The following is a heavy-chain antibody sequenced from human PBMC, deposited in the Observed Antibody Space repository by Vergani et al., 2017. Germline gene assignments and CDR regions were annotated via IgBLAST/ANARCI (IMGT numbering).Heavy chain of an antibody. CDR2: IRPYTGHT. V-gene: IGHV1-18*01. D-gene: IGHD2-2*01. Sequence: QVQLVQSGAELKKPGASVSVSCKGSSHTFQTYGISWVRQAPGKGLEWMAWIRPYTGHTIYAQKFQDRVTMTADTSTNTAYMKLRSLRSDDTAVYLCARVAPSSSEVTPTAFDVWGQGTMVTVSS. CDR1: SHTFQTYG. CDR3: ARVAPSSSEVTPTAFDV. J-gene: IGHJ3*01.